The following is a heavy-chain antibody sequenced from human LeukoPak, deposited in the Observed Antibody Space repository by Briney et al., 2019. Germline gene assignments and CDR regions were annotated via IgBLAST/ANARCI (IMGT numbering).Heavy chain of an antibody. V-gene: IGHV3-11*01. J-gene: IGHJ4*02. D-gene: IGHD1-26*01. CDR1: GFTFSDYY. Sequence: GGSLRLSCAASGFTFSDYYMTWIRQAPGKGLEGVSYISNSGSTIYYADSVKGRFTTSRDNAKNSLYLQMNSLRAEDTAVYYCAREHTSGTYYIDYWGQGTLVTVSS. CDR3: AREHTSGTYYIDY. CDR2: ISNSGSTI.